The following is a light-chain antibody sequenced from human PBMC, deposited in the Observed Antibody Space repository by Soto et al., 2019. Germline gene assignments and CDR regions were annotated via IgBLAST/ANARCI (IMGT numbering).Light chain of an antibody. CDR3: QQYNRAFT. V-gene: IGKV1-5*03. CDR1: QSISSW. CDR2: KAS. Sequence: DIQMTQSPSTLSASVGDRVTITCRASQSISSWLAWYQQKPGKAPKLLIYKASSLESGVPSRFSGSGSGTEFTLTISSLQPDDFATYYCQQYNRAFTFGPGTKVDIK. J-gene: IGKJ3*01.